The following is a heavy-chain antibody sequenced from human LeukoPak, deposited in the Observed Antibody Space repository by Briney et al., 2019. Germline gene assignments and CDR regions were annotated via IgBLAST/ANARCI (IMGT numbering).Heavy chain of an antibody. D-gene: IGHD5-24*01. Sequence: GGSLRLSCAASGFTFSSYAMSWVRQAPGKGLEWVSYISSSSSTIYYADSVKGRFTISRDNAKNSLYLQMNSLRAEDTAVYYCAREGGGYNNRGFDYWGQGTLVTVSS. CDR3: AREGGGYNNRGFDY. CDR2: ISSSSSTI. J-gene: IGHJ4*02. V-gene: IGHV3-48*01. CDR1: GFTFSSYA.